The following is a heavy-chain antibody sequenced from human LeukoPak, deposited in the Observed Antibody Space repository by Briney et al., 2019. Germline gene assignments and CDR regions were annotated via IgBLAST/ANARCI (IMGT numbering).Heavy chain of an antibody. CDR3: ARLPLGQIAAAGPY. J-gene: IGHJ4*02. CDR1: GGSISSSNW. CDR2: IYHSGST. V-gene: IGHV4-4*02. Sequence: SETLSLTCAVSGGSISSSNWWSWVRQPPGRGLEWIGEIYHSGSTNYNPSLKSRVTISVDKSKNQFSLKLSSVTAADTAVYYCARLPLGQIAAAGPYWGQGTLVTVSS. D-gene: IGHD6-13*01.